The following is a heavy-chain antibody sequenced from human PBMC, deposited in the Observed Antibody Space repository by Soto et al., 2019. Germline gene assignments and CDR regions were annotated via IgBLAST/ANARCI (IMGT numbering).Heavy chain of an antibody. CDR2: ISGSGGTT. CDR3: AKSKTDLRVTVFRLFIVSDF. J-gene: IGHJ4*02. CDR1: GFAFDNYA. Sequence: EVQLLESGGSLVQPGGSLRLSCAASGFAFDNYAMIWVRQAPEKGLKWVSCISGSGGTTYYADSVKDRFTISRDNSKNTLFQQMNSRRAEDMAVYYCAKSKTDLRVTVFRLFIVSDFCGQVSLVTVSS. V-gene: IGHV3-23*01. D-gene: IGHD3-9*01.